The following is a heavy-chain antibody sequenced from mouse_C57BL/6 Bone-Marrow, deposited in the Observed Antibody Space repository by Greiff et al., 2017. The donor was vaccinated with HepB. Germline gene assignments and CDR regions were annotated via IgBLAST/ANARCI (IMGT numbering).Heavy chain of an antibody. J-gene: IGHJ3*01. Sequence: VQLQQSGAELVRPGTSVKVSCKASGYAFTNYLIEWVKQRPGQGLEWIGVINPGSGGTNYNEKFKGKATLTADKSSSTAYMQLSSLTSEDSAVYFCARHDGYFLFAYWGQGTLVTVSA. V-gene: IGHV1-54*01. CDR1: GYAFTNYL. D-gene: IGHD2-3*01. CDR2: INPGSGGT. CDR3: ARHDGYFLFAY.